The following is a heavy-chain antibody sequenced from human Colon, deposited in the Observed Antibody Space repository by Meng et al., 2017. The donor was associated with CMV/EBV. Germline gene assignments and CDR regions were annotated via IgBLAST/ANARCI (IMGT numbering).Heavy chain of an antibody. CDR1: GGPISSASHS. V-gene: IGHV4-39*07. CDR2: MYFSGIA. CDR3: ARDLTNKWFYY. J-gene: IGHJ4*02. D-gene: IGHD1-26*01. Sequence: QVQLQESGPGLVKPAETLSLTCTASGGPISSASHSWAWFRQPPGKRLEWIGSMYFSGIADYNPSLKSRVTISLHATQKQFSLRLTSVTAAGSAVYFCARDLTNKWFYYWGQGTLVTVSS.